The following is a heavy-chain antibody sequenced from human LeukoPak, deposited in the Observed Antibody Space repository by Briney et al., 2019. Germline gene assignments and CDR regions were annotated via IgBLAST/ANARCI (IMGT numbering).Heavy chain of an antibody. CDR1: GVSITNYY. V-gene: IGHV4-4*07. CDR3: ARDYLVGAPLDS. J-gene: IGHJ4*02. D-gene: IGHD1-26*01. Sequence: SETLSLTCTVSGVSITNYYWAWIRQPAGKGLEWIGRMYISGSTNYNPSLKSRVSISVDKTNNQFSLRLRSVTAADTAVYYCARDYLVGAPLDSWGQGTLVTVSS. CDR2: MYISGST.